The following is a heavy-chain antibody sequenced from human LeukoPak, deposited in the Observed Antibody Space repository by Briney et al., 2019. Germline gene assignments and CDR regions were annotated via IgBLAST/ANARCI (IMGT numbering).Heavy chain of an antibody. D-gene: IGHD2-2*01. V-gene: IGHV4-30-2*01. CDR1: GDSINSGGFY. Sequence: SETLSLTCNVSGDSINSGGFYWNWIRQAPGKGLEWIAYIHQSGITVSNPSLKSRLTLSLDASKNQFSLRLTSVTVADTAVYYCARDLEYCSTTSCFTRGQGTLVTVSS. J-gene: IGHJ4*02. CDR3: ARDLEYCSTTSCFT. CDR2: IHQSGIT.